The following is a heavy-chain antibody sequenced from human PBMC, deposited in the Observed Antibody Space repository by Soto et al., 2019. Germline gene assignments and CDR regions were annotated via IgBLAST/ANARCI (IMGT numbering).Heavy chain of an antibody. CDR2: INPLSGIS. CDR3: ATPACAATSCSPSQNVGH. J-gene: IGHJ4*02. V-gene: IGHV1-69*09. CDR1: GGTFVRHV. D-gene: IGHD2-2*01. Sequence: QVQLVQSGAEVKKPESSVKVSCKTSGGTFVRHVISWVRQAPGQGPEWMGKINPLSGISNYAQKFQDRVTFTAATDSSPAYRQLSTLRSDDTAVYYSATPACAATSCSPSQNVGHWCQGTLVTVSP.